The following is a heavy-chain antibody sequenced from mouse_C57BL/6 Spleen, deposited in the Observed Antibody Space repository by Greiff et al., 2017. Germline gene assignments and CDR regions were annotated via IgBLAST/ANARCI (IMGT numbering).Heavy chain of an antibody. J-gene: IGHJ2*01. Sequence: VKLMESGPELVKPGASVKISCKASGYAFSSSWMNWVKQRPGKGLEWIGRIYPGDGDTNYNGKFKGKATLTADKSSSTAYMQLSSLTSEDSAVXFCARFGYGSSYYFDYWGQGTTLTVSS. CDR1: GYAFSSSW. CDR3: ARFGYGSSYYFDY. CDR2: IYPGDGDT. V-gene: IGHV1-82*01. D-gene: IGHD1-1*01.